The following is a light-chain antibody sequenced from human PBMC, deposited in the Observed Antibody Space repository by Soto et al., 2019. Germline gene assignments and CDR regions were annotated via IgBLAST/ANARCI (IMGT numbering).Light chain of an antibody. CDR3: QQYGSSHT. V-gene: IGKV3-20*01. CDR1: ESVGKS. CDR2: GAS. J-gene: IGKJ1*01. Sequence: EIVLTQSPGTLSLSPGERATLSCRATESVGKSLAWYQQQPGQAPRLLIYGASNRATGIPDRFSGSGSGTEFTLIISRLEPAEFAVYYCQQYGSSHTVGQGTKVEIK.